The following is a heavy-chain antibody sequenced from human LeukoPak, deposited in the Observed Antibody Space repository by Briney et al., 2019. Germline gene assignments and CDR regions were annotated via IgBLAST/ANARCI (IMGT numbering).Heavy chain of an antibody. V-gene: IGHV4-30-4*01. J-gene: IGHJ5*02. D-gene: IGHD2-21*02. CDR2: IYYSGST. CDR1: GGSISSGDYY. CDR3: ARATDPDCGGGCYGDWFDP. Sequence: SQTLSLTCTVSGGSISSGDYYWSWIRQPPGKGLEWIGYIYYSGSTYYNPSLKSRVTISVDMSKNQFSLKLSSVTAADTAVYYCARATDPDCGGGCYGDWFDPWGQGTLVTVSS.